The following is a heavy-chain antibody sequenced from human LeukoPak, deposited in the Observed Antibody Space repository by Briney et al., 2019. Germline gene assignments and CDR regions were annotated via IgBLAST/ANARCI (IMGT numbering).Heavy chain of an antibody. J-gene: IGHJ6*02. CDR2: ISGSGGGT. CDR3: AKDLWASSTSYYYYGMDV. D-gene: IGHD2-2*01. Sequence: GGSLRLSCAASGFTFSSYAMSWVRQAPGKGLEWVSAISGSGGGTYYADSVKGRFTISRDNSKNTLYLQMNSLRAEDTAVYYCAKDLWASSTSYYYYGMDVWGQGTTVTVSS. V-gene: IGHV3-23*01. CDR1: GFTFSSYA.